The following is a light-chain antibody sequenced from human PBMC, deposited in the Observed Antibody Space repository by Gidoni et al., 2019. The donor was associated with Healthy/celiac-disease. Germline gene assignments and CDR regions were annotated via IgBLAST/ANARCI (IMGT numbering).Light chain of an antibody. CDR3: QQLNSYPPIT. J-gene: IGKJ4*01. Sequence: DIQLTQYPSFLSASVGDRVTIPCRASQGMSSYLAWYQQKPGKGPKLLIYAASTLQSGVPSRFSGSGSGTEFTLTISSLQPEDFATYYCQQLNSYPPITFGGXTKVEIK. CDR1: QGMSSY. CDR2: AAS. V-gene: IGKV1-9*01.